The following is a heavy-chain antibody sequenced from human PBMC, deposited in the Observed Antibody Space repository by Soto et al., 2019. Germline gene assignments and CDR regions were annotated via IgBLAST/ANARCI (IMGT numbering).Heavy chain of an antibody. CDR3: ARHGMDYYDSSGYYYSPYYFDY. J-gene: IGHJ4*02. D-gene: IGHD3-22*01. CDR1: GCSISSSSYY. CDR2: IYYSGST. Sequence: SETLSLTCTVSGCSISSSSYYWGWIRQPPGKGLEWIGSIYYSGSTYYNPSLKSRVTISVDTSKNQFSVKLSSVTAADTAVSYCARHGMDYYDSSGYYYSPYYFDYWGQGTLVTVS. V-gene: IGHV4-39*01.